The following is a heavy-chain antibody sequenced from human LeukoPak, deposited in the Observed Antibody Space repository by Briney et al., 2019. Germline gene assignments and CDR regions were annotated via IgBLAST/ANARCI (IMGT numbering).Heavy chain of an antibody. Sequence: SVTVSCTASGGTFSSYAISWVRQAPGQGLEWMGGIIPIFGTANYAQKLQGRVTITADESTSTAYMELSSLRSEDTAVYYCATSRRSGGSYLNDALDIWGQGTMVTVSS. V-gene: IGHV1-69*01. CDR3: ATSRRSGGSYLNDALDI. D-gene: IGHD2-15*01. CDR2: IIPIFGTA. CDR1: GGTFSSYA. J-gene: IGHJ3*02.